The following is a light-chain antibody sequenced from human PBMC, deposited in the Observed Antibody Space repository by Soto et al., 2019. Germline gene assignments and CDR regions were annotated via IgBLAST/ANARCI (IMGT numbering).Light chain of an antibody. Sequence: HSALTQPPSASGSPGQSVTISCTGTSSDVGYDSVSWYQQHPGKAPKLMIYEVSKRPSGVPDRFSGSKSGNTASLTVSGLRAEDEADYYCSSYAGSDNWVFGGGTKLTVL. CDR2: EVS. CDR1: SSDVGYDS. CDR3: SSYAGSDNWV. J-gene: IGLJ3*02. V-gene: IGLV2-8*01.